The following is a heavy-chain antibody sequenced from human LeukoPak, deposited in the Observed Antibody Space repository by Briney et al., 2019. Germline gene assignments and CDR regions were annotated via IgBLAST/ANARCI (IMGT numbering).Heavy chain of an antibody. Sequence: GESLKISCKGSGYSFTSYWIGWVRQMPGKGLEWMGIIYPGDSGTRYSPSFQGQVTISADKSISTAYLQWSSLKASDTAMYYCARLSGMVVPAATNFDYWGQGTLVTVSS. CDR2: IYPGDSGT. J-gene: IGHJ4*02. D-gene: IGHD2-2*01. V-gene: IGHV5-51*01. CDR3: ARLSGMVVPAATNFDY. CDR1: GYSFTSYW.